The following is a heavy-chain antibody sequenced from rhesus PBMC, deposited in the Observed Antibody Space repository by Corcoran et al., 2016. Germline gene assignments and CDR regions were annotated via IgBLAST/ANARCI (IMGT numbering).Heavy chain of an antibody. V-gene: IGHV1-1*01. CDR2: IAPYNGNK. CDR3: TSSQFSNYYFDY. CDR1: GYTFNSYY. J-gene: IGHJ4*01. Sequence: QVQLVPSGGEIQQPGASVKLSCKSSGYTFNSYYIHWVSQPTGKGLECIGLIAPYNGNKGYTQNFQCRFTITTDTSTSTGYIELSSLRSEDTAVYYCTSSQFSNYYFDYWGQGVLVTVSS. D-gene: IGHD4-23*01.